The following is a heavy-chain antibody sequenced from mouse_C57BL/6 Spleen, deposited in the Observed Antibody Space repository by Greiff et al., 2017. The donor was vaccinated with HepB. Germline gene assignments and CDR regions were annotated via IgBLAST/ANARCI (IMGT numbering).Heavy chain of an antibody. CDR3: ARGDYEDYAMDY. V-gene: IGHV1-52*01. Sequence: QVQLKQPGAELVRPGSSVKLSCKASGYTFTSYWMHWVKQRPIQGLEWIGNIDPSDSETHYNQKFKDKATLTVDKSSSTAYMQLSSLTSEDSAVYYCARGDYEDYAMDYWGQGTSVTVSS. D-gene: IGHD2-4*01. J-gene: IGHJ4*01. CDR2: IDPSDSET. CDR1: GYTFTSYW.